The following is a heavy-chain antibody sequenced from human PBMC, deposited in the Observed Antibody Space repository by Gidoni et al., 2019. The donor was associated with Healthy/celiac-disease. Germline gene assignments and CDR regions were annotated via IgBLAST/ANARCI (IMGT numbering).Heavy chain of an antibody. J-gene: IGHJ4*02. Sequence: EVQLVESGGGLVQPGRSLRLSCASSGFTFDDYAMHWFRQAPGKGLEWVSGISWNSGSIGYADSVKGRFTISRDNAKNSLYLQMNSLRAEDTALYYCAKGVVGATLPFDYWGQGTLVTVSS. V-gene: IGHV3-9*01. D-gene: IGHD1-26*01. CDR2: ISWNSGSI. CDR1: GFTFDDYA. CDR3: AKGVVGATLPFDY.